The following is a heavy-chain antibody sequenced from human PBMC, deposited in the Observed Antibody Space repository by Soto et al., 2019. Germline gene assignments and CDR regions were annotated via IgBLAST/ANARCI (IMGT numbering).Heavy chain of an antibody. CDR2: IKGDETST. CDR3: ARGVSGYYGFDY. Sequence: EVQLVESGGGPAQFGGSLRLFCAASGFTFSNYWMHWVRQVPGKGLVWVSRIKGDETSTGYADSVKGRFTIFRDNVKNTLYLQMNSLRAEDTAVYYCARGVSGYYGFDYWGQGTLVTVSS. J-gene: IGHJ4*02. V-gene: IGHV3-74*01. D-gene: IGHD5-12*01. CDR1: GFTFSNYW.